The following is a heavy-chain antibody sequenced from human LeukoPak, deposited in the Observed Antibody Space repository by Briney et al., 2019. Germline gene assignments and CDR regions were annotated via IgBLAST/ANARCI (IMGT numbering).Heavy chain of an antibody. CDR2: ISGNGGST. CDR3: ARDRAGFWSGYLDY. Sequence: QPGGSQRLSCAASGFTFSTYALHWVRQAPGKGLEYVSAISGNGGSTYYAISVKGRFAISRDNSKNTVYLQMGSLRAEDMAVYYCARDRAGFWSGYLDYWGQGTLVTVSS. V-gene: IGHV3-64*01. D-gene: IGHD3-3*01. J-gene: IGHJ4*02. CDR1: GFTFSTYA.